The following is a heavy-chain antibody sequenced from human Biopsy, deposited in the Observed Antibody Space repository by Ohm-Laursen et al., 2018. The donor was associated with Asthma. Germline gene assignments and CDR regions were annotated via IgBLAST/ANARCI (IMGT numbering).Heavy chain of an antibody. D-gene: IGHD1-20*01. CDR3: ARAAITGIRGWFDP. Sequence: SDTLSLTWTVYGGYLTGHYWNWIRQPPGKGLEWIGEIDQSGYTNYNPSLKSRVTISADTSKNQFHLNLSSVTAAGTAVYFCARAAITGIRGWFDPWGQGTQVTVSS. V-gene: IGHV4-34*01. J-gene: IGHJ5*02. CDR2: IDQSGYT. CDR1: GGYLTGHY.